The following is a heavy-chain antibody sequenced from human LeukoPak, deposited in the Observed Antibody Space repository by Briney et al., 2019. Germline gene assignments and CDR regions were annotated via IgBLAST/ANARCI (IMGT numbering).Heavy chain of an antibody. D-gene: IGHD2/OR15-2a*01. CDR3: ARDMGFYASATSLLY. V-gene: IGHV4-39*07. Sequence: PSETLSLTCTVSGVSISSSNSYRGWIRQPPGKGLEWIGEIYHSGSTNYNPSLKSRVTISVDKSKNQFSLKLSSVTAADTAVYYCARDMGFYASATSLLYWGQGTLVTVSS. CDR2: IYHSGST. J-gene: IGHJ4*02. CDR1: GVSISSSNS.